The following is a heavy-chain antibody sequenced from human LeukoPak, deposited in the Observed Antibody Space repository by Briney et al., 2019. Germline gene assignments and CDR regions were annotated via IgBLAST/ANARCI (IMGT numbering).Heavy chain of an antibody. D-gene: IGHD5-12*01. V-gene: IGHV3-11*06. J-gene: IGHJ4*02. CDR1: GFTFSDYY. CDR3: ARDLGGYSGYDLGAHGY. CDR2: ISSSSIYT. Sequence: GGSLRLSCAASGFTFSDYYMSWIRQAPGKGLEWISYISSSSIYTNYADSVKGRFTISRDNAKNSLYLQMNSLRAGDTAVYYCARDLGGYSGYDLGAHGYWGQGTLVTVSS.